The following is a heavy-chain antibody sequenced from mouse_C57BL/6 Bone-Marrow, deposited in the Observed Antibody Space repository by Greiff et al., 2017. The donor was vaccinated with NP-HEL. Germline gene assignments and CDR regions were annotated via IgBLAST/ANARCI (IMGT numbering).Heavy chain of an antibody. J-gene: IGHJ1*03. V-gene: IGHV1-39*01. CDR3: SWLYGYDVGYFDV. CDR2: INPNYGTT. Sequence: EVQVVESGPELVKPGASVKISCKASGYSFTDYNMNWVKQSNGKSREWIGVINPNYGTTSYNQKFKGKATLTVDQSSSTAYMQINSLTSEDSAVYSCSWLYGYDVGYFDVWGTGTTVTVSS. D-gene: IGHD2-2*01. CDR1: GYSFTDYN.